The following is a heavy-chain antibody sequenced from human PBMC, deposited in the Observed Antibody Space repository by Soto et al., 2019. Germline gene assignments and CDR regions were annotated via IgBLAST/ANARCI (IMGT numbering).Heavy chain of an antibody. CDR1: GGSISSYY. J-gene: IGHJ4*02. Sequence: SETLSLTCTVSGGSISSYYWIWIRQPPGKGLEWIGYIYYSGTTNYNPSLKSRVTISVDTSKNQFSLKLSSVTAADTAMYYCGRVGRYCSGGSCYPYYFDYWGQGTLVTVSS. CDR2: IYYSGTT. CDR3: GRVGRYCSGGSCYPYYFDY. V-gene: IGHV4-59*01. D-gene: IGHD2-15*01.